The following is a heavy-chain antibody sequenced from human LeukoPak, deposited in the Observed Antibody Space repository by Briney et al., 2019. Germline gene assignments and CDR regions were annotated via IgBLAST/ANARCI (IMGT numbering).Heavy chain of an antibody. CDR1: GGSINSYY. CDR2: IYYSGST. D-gene: IGHD3-16*01. CDR3: AIYDTGPRFDY. Sequence: PSETLSLTCTVSGGSINSYYWSWIRQPPGKGLEWIGYIYYSGSTNYNPSLKSRVTISVDTSKNQFSLKLSSVTAADTAVYYCAIYDTGPRFDYWGQGTLVTVSS. V-gene: IGHV4-59*01. J-gene: IGHJ4*02.